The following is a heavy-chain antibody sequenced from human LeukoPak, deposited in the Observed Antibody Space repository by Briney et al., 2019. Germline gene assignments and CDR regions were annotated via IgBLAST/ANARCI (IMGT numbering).Heavy chain of an antibody. Sequence: PGGSLRLSCAASGFTFSSYRMSWVRQAPGKGLEWVANIKQDGSEKYYVDSVKGRFTISRDNAKNSLYLQMNSLRAEDTAVYYCARDRKSDKPYYMDVWGKGTTVTVSS. CDR2: IKQDGSEK. V-gene: IGHV3-7*01. CDR1: GFTFSSYR. CDR3: ARDRKSDKPYYMDV. J-gene: IGHJ6*03. D-gene: IGHD1-14*01.